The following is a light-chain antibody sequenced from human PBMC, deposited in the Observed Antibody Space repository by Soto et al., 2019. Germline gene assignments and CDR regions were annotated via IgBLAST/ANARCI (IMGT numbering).Light chain of an antibody. CDR3: QQSYSTRYT. J-gene: IGKJ2*01. Sequence: DIQMTQSPSSLSASVGDRVTITCRARQSISSYLNWSQQQPGKAPKLLIYAASSWQSGVPSRFRGSGSGTDFTLTISSLQTEDFATDYCQQSYSTRYTFGQGTKLEIK. CDR2: AAS. V-gene: IGKV1-39*01. CDR1: QSISSY.